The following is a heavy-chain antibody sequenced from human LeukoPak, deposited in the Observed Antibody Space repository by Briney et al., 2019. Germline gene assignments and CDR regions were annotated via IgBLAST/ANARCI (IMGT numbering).Heavy chain of an antibody. D-gene: IGHD6-13*01. CDR2: ISYDGSHT. Sequence: GWALSLSCLASGLTFSEYVMLCVRQAPRTGGEWVAFISYDGSHTGYADSVKGRFTISRDNSKNTVFLQLHSQRDEDTALYYCAVNEGMSDHWYFHLWGRGTLVTISS. V-gene: IGHV3-30*04. J-gene: IGHJ2*01. CDR3: AVNEGMSDHWYFHL. CDR1: GLTFSEYV.